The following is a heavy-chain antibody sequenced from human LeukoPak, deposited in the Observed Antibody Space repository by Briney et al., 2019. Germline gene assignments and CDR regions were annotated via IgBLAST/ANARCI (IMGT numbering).Heavy chain of an antibody. CDR3: ARAWDSSAWYFDL. J-gene: IGHJ2*01. CDR1: GFTFSSYA. Sequence: GRSLRLSCAASGFTFSSYAMHWVRQAPGKGLDWVAVISYDGSNKYYADSVKGRFTISRDNSKNTLYLQMNSLRAEDTAVYYCARAWDSSAWYFDLWGRGTLVTVSS. V-gene: IGHV3-30*04. D-gene: IGHD3-22*01. CDR2: ISYDGSNK.